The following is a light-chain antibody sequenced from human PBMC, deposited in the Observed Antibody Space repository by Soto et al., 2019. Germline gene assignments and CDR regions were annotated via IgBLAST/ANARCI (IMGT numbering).Light chain of an antibody. CDR2: DVS. J-gene: IGLJ1*01. Sequence: QSALTQPASVSGSPGQSITISCTGTSSDVGGYNYVSWYQQHPGKAPKLMIYDVSNGPSGVSNRFSGSKSGNTASLTISGLQAEDEADYYCSSYTSSSSYVFGTGTKLTV. CDR3: SSYTSSSSYV. V-gene: IGLV2-14*01. CDR1: SSDVGGYNY.